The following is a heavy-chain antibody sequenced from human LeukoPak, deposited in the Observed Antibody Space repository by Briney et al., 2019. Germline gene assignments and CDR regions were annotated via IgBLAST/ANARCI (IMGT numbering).Heavy chain of an antibody. CDR3: ARGPSYYDSSGYYYF. CDR2: INHSGST. Sequence: SETLSLTCAVYGGSFGGYYWSWIHQPPGKGLEWIGEINHSGSTNYNPSLKSRVTISVDTSKNQFSLKLSSVTAADTAVYYCARGPSYYDSSGYYYFWGQGTLVTVSS. CDR1: GGSFGGYY. J-gene: IGHJ4*02. D-gene: IGHD3-22*01. V-gene: IGHV4-34*01.